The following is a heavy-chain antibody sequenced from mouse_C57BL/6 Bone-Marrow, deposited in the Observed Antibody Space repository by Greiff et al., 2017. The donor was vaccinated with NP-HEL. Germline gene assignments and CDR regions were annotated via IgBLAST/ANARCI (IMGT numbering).Heavy chain of an antibody. CDR3: ARWGYYWYFDV. D-gene: IGHD2-2*01. V-gene: IGHV1-76*01. CDR2: IYPGSGNT. CDR1: GYTFTDYY. Sequence: VKLMESGAELVRPGASVKLSCKASGYTFTDYYINWVKQRPGQGLEWIARIYPGSGNTYYNEKFKGKATLTAEKSSSTAYMQLSSLTSEDSAVYFCARWGYYWYFDVWGTGTTVTGSS. J-gene: IGHJ1*03.